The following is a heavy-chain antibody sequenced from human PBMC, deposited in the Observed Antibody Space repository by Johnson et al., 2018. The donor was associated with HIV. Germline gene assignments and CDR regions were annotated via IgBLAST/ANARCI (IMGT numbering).Heavy chain of an antibody. V-gene: IGHV3-7*01. D-gene: IGHD3-10*01. J-gene: IGHJ3*02. Sequence: LVESGGGVVQPGGSLRLSCAASGFTFSSYGLHLVRKAPGKALAWVYQTQHVGSGKLYVSSLRGRITISRDNAKKSLYLQRNSLRAEDTAMYYCARVGATMVRGVIGDAFDIWGQGIMVTVSS. CDR3: ARVGATMVRGVIGDAFDI. CDR2: TQHVGSGK. CDR1: GFTFSSYG.